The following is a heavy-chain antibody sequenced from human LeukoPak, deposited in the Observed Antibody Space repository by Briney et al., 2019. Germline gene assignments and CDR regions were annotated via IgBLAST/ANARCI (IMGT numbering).Heavy chain of an antibody. V-gene: IGHV1-24*01. CDR2: FDPEDGET. D-gene: IGHD3-3*01. J-gene: IGHJ4*02. Sequence: ASVKVSCKVSGYTLTELSVHWVRQAPGKGLEWMGGFDPEDGETIYAQKFQGRVTMTEDTSTDTAYMELSSLRSEDTAVYYCAHLWSGYFIFDYWGQGTLVTVSS. CDR3: AHLWSGYFIFDY. CDR1: GYTLTELS.